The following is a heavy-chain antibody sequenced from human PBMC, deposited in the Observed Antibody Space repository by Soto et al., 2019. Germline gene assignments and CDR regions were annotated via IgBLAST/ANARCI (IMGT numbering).Heavy chain of an antibody. CDR3: ARRYGASFDY. CDR1: GGSISSSSFY. Sequence: PSETLSLTCNVSGGSISSSSFYWSWIRQPPGKGLEWIGYIYYSGSTNYNPSLKSRVTISVDTSKNQFSLKLSSVTAADTAVYYCARRYGASFDYWGQGTLVTVSS. J-gene: IGHJ4*02. V-gene: IGHV4-61*01. CDR2: IYYSGST. D-gene: IGHD4-17*01.